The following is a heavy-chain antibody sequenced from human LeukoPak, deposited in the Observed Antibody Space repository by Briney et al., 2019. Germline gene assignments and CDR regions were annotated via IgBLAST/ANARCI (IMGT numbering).Heavy chain of an antibody. CDR2: INWNGGST. D-gene: IGHD1-26*01. J-gene: IGHJ4*02. V-gene: IGHV3-20*04. CDR3: ASDGYSGSSH. Sequence: GGSLRLSCVASGFTFDDHGMSWVRQAPGKGLEWVSGINWNGGSTGCADSVKGRFTISRDNAKNSLYLQMNSLRAEDAALYYCASDGYSGSSHWGQGTLVIVSS. CDR1: GFTFDDHG.